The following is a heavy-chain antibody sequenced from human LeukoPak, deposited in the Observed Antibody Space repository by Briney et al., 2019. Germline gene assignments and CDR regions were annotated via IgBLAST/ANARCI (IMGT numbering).Heavy chain of an antibody. V-gene: IGHV3-53*01. D-gene: IGHD3-22*01. J-gene: IGHJ4*02. CDR1: GFTVSSNY. CDR2: IYSGGST. Sequence: QPGGSLRLSCAASGFTVSSNYMSWVRQAPGKGLEWVSVIYSGGSTYYADSVKGRFTISRDNSKNTLYLQMNSLRAEDTAVYYCARGYYDSSGYLAGFDYWGQGTLVTVSS. CDR3: ARGYYDSSGYLAGFDY.